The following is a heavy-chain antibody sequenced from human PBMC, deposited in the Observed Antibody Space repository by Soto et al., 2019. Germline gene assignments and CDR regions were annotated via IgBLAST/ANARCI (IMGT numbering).Heavy chain of an antibody. J-gene: IGHJ4*02. D-gene: IGHD2-8*02. Sequence: EVQLLESGGGLVQPGGSLRLPCAASGFTFVNYAMTWVRQAPGTGLEWVSTINGGNGGTYYADSVKDRFTISRDNYHNTLYLHMSSLRSEDTAIYYCARADVMLVAIITTLIDCWGQGTLVTVSS. V-gene: IGHV3-23*01. CDR3: ARADVMLVAIITTLIDC. CDR1: GFTFVNYA. CDR2: INGGNGGT.